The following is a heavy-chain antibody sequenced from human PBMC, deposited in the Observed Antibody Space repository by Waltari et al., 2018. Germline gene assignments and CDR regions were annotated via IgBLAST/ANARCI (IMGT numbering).Heavy chain of an antibody. CDR1: GCTFSSSA. J-gene: IGHJ4*02. D-gene: IGHD6-6*01. CDR2: IIPIFGTA. V-gene: IGHV1-69*13. CDR3: ASEYSSSSSAVDY. Sequence: QVQLVQSGAVVKKPGSSVKVSCQASGCTFSSSAISWVRQAPGQGLEWMGGIIPIFGTANYAQKFQGRVTITADESTSTAYMELSSLRSEDTAVYYCASEYSSSSSAVDYWGQGTLVTVSS.